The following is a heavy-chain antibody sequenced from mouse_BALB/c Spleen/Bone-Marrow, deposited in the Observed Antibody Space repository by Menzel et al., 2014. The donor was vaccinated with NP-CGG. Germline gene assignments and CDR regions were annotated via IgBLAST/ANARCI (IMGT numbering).Heavy chain of an antibody. J-gene: IGHJ3*01. V-gene: IGHV4-1*02. Sequence: DVKLQESGGGLVQPGGSLKLSCAASGFDFSRYWMSWVRQAPGKGLEWIGEINPDSSTINYKPSLKDKFIISRDNAKNTLYLQMSKVRSEDTALYYCARLHYYGLSAYWGQGTLVTVSA. CDR1: GFDFSRYW. CDR3: ARLHYYGLSAY. D-gene: IGHD1-2*01. CDR2: INPDSSTI.